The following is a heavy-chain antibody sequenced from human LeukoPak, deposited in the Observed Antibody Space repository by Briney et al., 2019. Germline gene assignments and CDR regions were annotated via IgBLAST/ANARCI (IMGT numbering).Heavy chain of an antibody. CDR1: GYTFTGYY. CDR2: INPNSGGT. D-gene: IGHD3-22*01. J-gene: IGHJ5*02. V-gene: IGHV1-2*02. CDR3: TSDTYYYDSTGLGHWFDP. Sequence: AASVKVSCEASGYTFTGYYMHWVRQAPGQGLEWMGWINPNSGGTNYAQKFQGRVTMTWDTSISTAYMELSSLRSDDTAVYYCTSDTYYYDSTGLGHWFDPWGQGTLVTVSS.